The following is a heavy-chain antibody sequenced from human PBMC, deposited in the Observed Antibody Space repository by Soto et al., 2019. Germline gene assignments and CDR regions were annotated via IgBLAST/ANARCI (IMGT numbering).Heavy chain of an antibody. CDR1: GYTFTSYG. CDR2: ISAYNGNT. V-gene: IGHV1-18*01. CDR3: ARETSDGSTTYYFYY. J-gene: IGHJ4*02. D-gene: IGHD4-17*01. Sequence: ASVKVSCKASGYTFTSYGISWVRQAPGQGLEWMGWISAYNGNTNYAQKLQGRVTMTTDTSTSTAYMELRSLRSDDTAVYYCARETSDGSTTYYFYYWGQGTLLTVSS.